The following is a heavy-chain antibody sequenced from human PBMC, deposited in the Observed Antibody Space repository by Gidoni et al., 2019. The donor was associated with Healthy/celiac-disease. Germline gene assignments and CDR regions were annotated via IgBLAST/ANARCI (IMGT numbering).Heavy chain of an antibody. CDR3: ARVVPAAHEYFQH. CDR1: GGSFSGYY. J-gene: IGHJ1*01. D-gene: IGHD2-2*01. V-gene: IGHV4-34*01. CDR2: INHRGST. Sequence: QVQLQQWGAGLLKPSETLSLTCAVYGGSFSGYYWSWIRQPPGKGLEWIGEINHRGSTNYNPSLKSRVTISVDTSKNQFSLKLSSVTAADTAVYYCARVVPAAHEYFQHWGQGTLVTVSS.